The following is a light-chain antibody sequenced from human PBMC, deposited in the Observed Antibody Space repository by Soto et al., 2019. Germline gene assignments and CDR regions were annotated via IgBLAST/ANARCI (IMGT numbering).Light chain of an antibody. Sequence: ETVWPQSPATLSXXSGEXATLXXWXSQSVSRYLAWYQQIPSQPPMLLIYVASNRATRIPYIFSCSRSGSEFNLTISSMPPYDFATYYCQQYNIYYPGTFGQGTKVDIK. CDR1: QSVSRY. J-gene: IGKJ1*01. CDR3: QQYNIYYPGT. CDR2: VAS. V-gene: IGKV3-11*01.